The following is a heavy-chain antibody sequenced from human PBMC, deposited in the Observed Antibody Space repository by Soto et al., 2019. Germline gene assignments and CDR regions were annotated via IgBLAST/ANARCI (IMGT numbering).Heavy chain of an antibody. CDR3: AAFDFWSGYPSPYFDY. Sequence: GASVKVSCKASGFTFTSSAVQWVRQARGQRLEWIGWIVVGSGNTNYAQKFQERVTITRDMSTSTAYMELSSLRSEDTAVYYCAAFDFWSGYPSPYFDYWGQGXLVTVYS. CDR2: IVVGSGNT. D-gene: IGHD3-3*01. V-gene: IGHV1-58*01. J-gene: IGHJ4*02. CDR1: GFTFTSSA.